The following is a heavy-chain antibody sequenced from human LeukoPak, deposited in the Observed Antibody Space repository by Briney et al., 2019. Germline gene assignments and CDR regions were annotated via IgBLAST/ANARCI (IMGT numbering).Heavy chain of an antibody. V-gene: IGHV1-2*02. CDR3: ARFGVVTNDAFDI. Sequence: ASVKVSCKASGYTFNGYYLHWVRQAPGQGLEWMGWINPNSGVTEFAQQFQGRVTMTWDTSVSTAYMELSRLTSDDTAMYYCARFGVVTNDAFDIWGQGTMVTISS. J-gene: IGHJ3*02. CDR2: INPNSGVT. D-gene: IGHD3-3*01. CDR1: GYTFNGYY.